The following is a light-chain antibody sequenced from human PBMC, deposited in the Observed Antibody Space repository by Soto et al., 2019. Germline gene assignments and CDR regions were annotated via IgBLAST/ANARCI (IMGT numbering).Light chain of an antibody. V-gene: IGLV2-14*03. CDR2: DVS. Sequence: QSVLTQPASVCGSPGQSITIFCTGTSSDFGGYNYVSWYQQHPGSAPKLMIYDVSSRPSGVSNRFSGSKSGNTASLTISGLQAEDEADYYCSSYTSSFKLAVFGSGTKVTVL. J-gene: IGLJ1*01. CDR3: SSYTSSFKLAV. CDR1: SSDFGGYNY.